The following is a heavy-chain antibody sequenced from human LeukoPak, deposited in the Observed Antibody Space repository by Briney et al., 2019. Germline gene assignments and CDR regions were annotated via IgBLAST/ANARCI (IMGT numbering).Heavy chain of an antibody. V-gene: IGHV4-34*01. CDR3: AAAVIVLSSWPDAFDI. CDR1: GGSFSGYY. J-gene: IGHJ3*02. D-gene: IGHD6-13*01. Sequence: SETLSLTCAVYGGSFSGYYWSWIRQPPGKGLEWIGEIKHSGSTDYNPSLKSRLTISVDTSKNQFSLKLSSVTAADTAVYYCAAAVIVLSSWPDAFDIWGQGTMVTASS. CDR2: IKHSGST.